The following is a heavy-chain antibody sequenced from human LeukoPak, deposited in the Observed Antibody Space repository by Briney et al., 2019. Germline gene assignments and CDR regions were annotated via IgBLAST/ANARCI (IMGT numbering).Heavy chain of an antibody. J-gene: IGHJ5*02. Sequence: SETLSLTCTVSGGSISSSSYYWGWIRQPPGKGLEWIGSIYYSGSTYYNPSLKSRVTTSVDTSKNQFSLKLSSVTAADTAVYYCARHVGKAIGLYGSGSLKGWFDPWGQGTLVTVSS. D-gene: IGHD3-10*01. V-gene: IGHV4-39*01. CDR3: ARHVGKAIGLYGSGSLKGWFDP. CDR1: GGSISSSSYY. CDR2: IYYSGST.